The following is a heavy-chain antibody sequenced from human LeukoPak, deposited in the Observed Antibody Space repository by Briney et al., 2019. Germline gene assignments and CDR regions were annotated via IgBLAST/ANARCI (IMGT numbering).Heavy chain of an antibody. D-gene: IGHD1-26*01. CDR1: GFTFSSYW. V-gene: IGHV3-7*01. Sequence: PGGSLRLSCAASGFTFSSYWMSWVRQAPGKGLEWVANIREDGNKDNYIDSVRGRFTISRDNAKNSLYLQMNSLRAEDTAVYYCARDEVGGPLKYWGQGILVTVSS. CDR2: IREDGNKD. J-gene: IGHJ4*02. CDR3: ARDEVGGPLKY.